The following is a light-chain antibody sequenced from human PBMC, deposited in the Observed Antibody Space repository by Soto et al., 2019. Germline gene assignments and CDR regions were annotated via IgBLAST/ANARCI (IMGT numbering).Light chain of an antibody. Sequence: EIVLTQSPGTLSLSPGERATLSCRASQSVSSSYLAWYQQKPGQAPRPLIYGASSRATGLPDTFSGRGSGTDFTLTISRLEPEDFAVYYCQQYGSSPMHTFGQGTKVDIK. V-gene: IGKV3-20*01. CDR2: GAS. CDR1: QSVSSSY. J-gene: IGKJ2*01. CDR3: QQYGSSPMHT.